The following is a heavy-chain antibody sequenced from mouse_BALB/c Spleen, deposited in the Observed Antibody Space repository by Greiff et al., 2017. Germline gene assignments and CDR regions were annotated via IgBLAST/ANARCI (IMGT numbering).Heavy chain of an antibody. D-gene: IGHD2-1*01. CDR3: ARARGNDYAMDY. CDR2: ISDGGSYT. V-gene: IGHV5-4*02. CDR1: GFTFSDYY. Sequence: EVMLVESGGGLVKPGGSLKLSCAASGFTFSDYYMYWVRQTPEKRLEWVATISDGGSYTYFPDSVKGRFTITRDNAKNNLYLQMSSLKSEDTAMYYCARARGNDYAMDYWGQGTSVTVSS. J-gene: IGHJ4*01.